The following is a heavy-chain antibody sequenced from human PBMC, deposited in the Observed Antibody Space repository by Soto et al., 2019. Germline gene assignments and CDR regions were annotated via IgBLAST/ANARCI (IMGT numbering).Heavy chain of an antibody. CDR3: ARVYDFWSGIPFDP. Sequence: SETLSLTCTVSGGSISSYYWSWIRQPPGKGLEWIGYIYYSGSTNYNPSLKSRVTISVDTSKNQFSLKLSSVTAADTAVYYCARVYDFWSGIPFDPWGQGTLVTVS. V-gene: IGHV4-59*08. D-gene: IGHD3-3*01. CDR1: GGSISSYY. J-gene: IGHJ5*02. CDR2: IYYSGST.